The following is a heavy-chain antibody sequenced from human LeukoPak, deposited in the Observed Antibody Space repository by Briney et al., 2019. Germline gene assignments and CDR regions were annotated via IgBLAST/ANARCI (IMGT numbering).Heavy chain of an antibody. Sequence: GGSLRLSCAASGFTFSSYEMNWVRQAPGKGLEWVSYISSSGSTIYYADSVRGRFTISRDNAKNSLYLQMNSLRAEDTAVYYCARDRRGGAFDFWGQGTMVTVSS. D-gene: IGHD3-16*01. J-gene: IGHJ3*01. V-gene: IGHV3-48*03. CDR1: GFTFSSYE. CDR2: ISSSGSTI. CDR3: ARDRRGGAFDF.